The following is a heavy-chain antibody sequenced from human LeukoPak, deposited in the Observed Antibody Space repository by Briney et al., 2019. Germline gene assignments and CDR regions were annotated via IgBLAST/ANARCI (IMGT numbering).Heavy chain of an antibody. CDR3: ARHMADTAMVYYYYYMDV. V-gene: IGHV4-39*01. CDR2: VYYSGST. D-gene: IGHD5-18*01. J-gene: IGHJ6*03. Sequence: SETLSLTCIVSGGSNNSTYYWGWIRPPPGKGLEWIGTVYYSGSTYYNPSLKGRVTISVDTSKNQFSLKLSSVTAADTAVYYCARHMADTAMVYYYYYMDVWGKGTTVTISS. CDR1: GGSNNSTYY.